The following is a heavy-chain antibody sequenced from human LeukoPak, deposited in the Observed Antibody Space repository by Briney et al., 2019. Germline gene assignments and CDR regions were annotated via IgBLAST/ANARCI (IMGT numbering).Heavy chain of an antibody. CDR2: IFYSGSA. Sequence: KPSETLPLTCTVSGVSISNTGYYWGWVRQPPGKGLEWIGTIFYSGSAYYTPSLRSRVSMSLDTSKNQFSLNLNSVTAADTALYFCGGFYVSVIYIFFTFGGKGPLVPVPP. CDR1: GVSISNTGYY. CDR3: GGFYVSVIYIFFTF. J-gene: IGHJ4*02. V-gene: IGHV4-39*01. D-gene: IGHD2/OR15-2a*01.